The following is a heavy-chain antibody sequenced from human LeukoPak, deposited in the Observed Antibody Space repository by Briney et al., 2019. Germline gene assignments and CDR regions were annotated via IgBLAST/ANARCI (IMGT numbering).Heavy chain of an antibody. J-gene: IGHJ4*02. Sequence: GGSLRLSCAASGFTFSDYWMSWVRQAPGKGLEWVANINQDGSLKYYVDSVKGRFTISRDNAKNSLYLQMNSLRAEDTAVYSCARDLRTGYTYGYPLDYWGQGTLVTVSS. D-gene: IGHD5-18*01. CDR1: GFTFSDYW. CDR3: ARDLRTGYTYGYPLDY. CDR2: INQDGSLK. V-gene: IGHV3-7*01.